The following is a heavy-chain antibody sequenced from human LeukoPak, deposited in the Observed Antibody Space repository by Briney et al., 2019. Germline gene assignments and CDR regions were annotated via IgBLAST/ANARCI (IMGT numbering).Heavy chain of an antibody. CDR2: MDPNNGNT. Sequence: ASVKVSCKASGYTFTSYGISWVRQAPGQGLEWMGWMDPNNGNTVYAHKFQGRVTITRNSAIGTTYIELSSPRSEDTAVYYCARAPRPDYFDYWGQGTLATVSS. CDR3: ARAPRPDYFDY. V-gene: IGHV1-8*03. CDR1: GYTFTSYG. J-gene: IGHJ4*02.